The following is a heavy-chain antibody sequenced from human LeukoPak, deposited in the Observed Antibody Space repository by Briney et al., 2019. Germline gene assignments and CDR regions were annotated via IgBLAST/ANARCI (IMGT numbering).Heavy chain of an antibody. Sequence: ASVKVSCKASGYTFTSYGISWVRQAPGQGLEWMGWISAYNGNTNYAQKLQGRVTMTTDTSTSTAYMELRSLRSDDTAVYYCARGQLPHRLATYYYYYYMDVWGKGTTVTVSS. V-gene: IGHV1-18*01. CDR1: GYTFTSYG. D-gene: IGHD6-19*01. CDR3: ARGQLPHRLATYYYYYYMDV. CDR2: ISAYNGNT. J-gene: IGHJ6*03.